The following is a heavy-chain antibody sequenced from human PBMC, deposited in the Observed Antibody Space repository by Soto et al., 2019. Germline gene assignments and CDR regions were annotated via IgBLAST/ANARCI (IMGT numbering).Heavy chain of an antibody. CDR1: GFTFSSYG. Sequence: QVQLVESGGGVVQPGRSLRLSCAASGFTFSSYGMHWVRQAPGKGLEWVTFIWYDGNNKYYADSVKGRFTISRDNSKNTLYLQMNSLMAEDTAVYYCARKEGSDTSGYPTTNYYGMDVWGQGTTVTVSS. V-gene: IGHV3-33*01. J-gene: IGHJ6*02. CDR2: IWYDGNNK. D-gene: IGHD3-22*01. CDR3: ARKEGSDTSGYPTTNYYGMDV.